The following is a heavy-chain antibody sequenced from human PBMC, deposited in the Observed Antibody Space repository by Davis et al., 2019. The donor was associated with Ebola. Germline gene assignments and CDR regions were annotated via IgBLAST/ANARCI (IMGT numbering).Heavy chain of an antibody. J-gene: IGHJ4*02. D-gene: IGHD6-13*01. CDR2: IKSDGSST. CDR1: GFTFSSYG. CDR3: ARAPAAAETLGVYYFDY. Sequence: HTGGSLRLSCAASGFTFSSYGMHWVRQAPGKGLVWVSRIKSDGSSTSYADSVKGRFTISRDNAKNSLYLQMNSLRDEDTAVYYCARAPAAAETLGVYYFDYWGQGTLVTVSS. V-gene: IGHV3-74*01.